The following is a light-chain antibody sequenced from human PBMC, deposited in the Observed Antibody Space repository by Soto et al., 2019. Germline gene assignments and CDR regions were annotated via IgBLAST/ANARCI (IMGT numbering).Light chain of an antibody. CDR3: QQYNSYPGLT. V-gene: IGKV1-5*01. Sequence: DIQMTQSPSTLSASVGDRVTITCRAIQSISSWLAWYQQKPGKAPKLLIYDVSSLESGVPSRFSGSGSGTEFTLTISSLQPDDFATYYCQQYNSYPGLTFGGGTKVDIK. J-gene: IGKJ4*01. CDR2: DVS. CDR1: QSISSW.